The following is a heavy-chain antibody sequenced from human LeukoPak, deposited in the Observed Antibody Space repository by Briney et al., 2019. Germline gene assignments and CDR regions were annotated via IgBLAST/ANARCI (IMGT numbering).Heavy chain of an antibody. CDR1: GFTFSSYA. Sequence: GGSLRLSCAASGFTFSSYAMHWVRQAPGKGLDWVAVISYDGSNKYYADSVKGRFTISRDNSKNTLYLQMNSLRAEDTAVYYCAREIFYNYYYMDVWGKGTTVTVSS. J-gene: IGHJ6*03. D-gene: IGHD2-15*01. CDR2: ISYDGSNK. CDR3: AREIFYNYYYMDV. V-gene: IGHV3-30-3*01.